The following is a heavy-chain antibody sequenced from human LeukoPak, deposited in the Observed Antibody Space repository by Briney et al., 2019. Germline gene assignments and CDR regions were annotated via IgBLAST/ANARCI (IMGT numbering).Heavy chain of an antibody. V-gene: IGHV3-7*01. Sequence: QSGGFLRLSCAASGFTFGIYWMTWVRQAPGKGLEWVANIKEDGNEKYYVDSVKGRFSISRDNAKSSLYLQMNTLRVEDTAVYYCARGRGSSSSWYFDSWGQGTLVTVSS. D-gene: IGHD6-13*01. J-gene: IGHJ4*02. CDR3: ARGRGSSSSWYFDS. CDR2: IKEDGNEK. CDR1: GFTFGIYW.